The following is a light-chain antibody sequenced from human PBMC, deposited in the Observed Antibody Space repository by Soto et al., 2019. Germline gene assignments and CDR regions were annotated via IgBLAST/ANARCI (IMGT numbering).Light chain of an antibody. CDR2: EVS. CDR3: CSYVGSSTFVV. Sequence: QSALTQPASVSGSPGQSITISCTGTSSDVGSYNFVSWYQQHPDKAPKLMIYEVSKRPSGVSNRFSGSKSGNTASLTISGLQAEDEADYYCCSYVGSSTFVVFGGGTKLTVL. J-gene: IGLJ2*01. V-gene: IGLV2-23*02. CDR1: SSDVGSYNF.